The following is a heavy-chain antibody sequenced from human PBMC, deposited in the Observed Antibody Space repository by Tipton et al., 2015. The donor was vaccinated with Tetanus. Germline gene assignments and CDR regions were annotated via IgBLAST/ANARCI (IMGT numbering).Heavy chain of an antibody. CDR2: IKEDGSEK. CDR1: GFTFSSYW. J-gene: IGHJ4*02. D-gene: IGHD5-18*01. V-gene: IGHV3-7*01. Sequence: SLRLSCAASGFTFSSYWMSWVRQAPGKGLEWVANIKEDGSEKYYVDAVKGRFTISRDNAKNSLYLQMNSLRAEDTAVYYCARYIGSSYGDHSSRYLDYWGQGTLVTVSS. CDR3: ARYIGSSYGDHSSRYLDY.